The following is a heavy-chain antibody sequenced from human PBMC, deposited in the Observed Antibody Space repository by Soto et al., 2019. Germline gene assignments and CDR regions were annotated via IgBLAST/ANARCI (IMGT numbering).Heavy chain of an antibody. CDR1: GGSISSYY. V-gene: IGHV4-59*01. Sequence: SETLSLTCTVSGGSISSYYWSWIRQPPGKGLEWIGYIYYSGSTKYNPSLKSRVTMSVDTSKNQFSPQLNSVTAADTAVYYCAREYTSGWAYWGQGTLVTVSS. J-gene: IGHJ4*02. CDR3: AREYTSGWAY. D-gene: IGHD6-19*01. CDR2: IYYSGST.